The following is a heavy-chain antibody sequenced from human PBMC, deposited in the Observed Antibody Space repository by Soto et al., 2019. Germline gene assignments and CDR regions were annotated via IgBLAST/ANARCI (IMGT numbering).Heavy chain of an antibody. CDR3: ERVSSSIDY. J-gene: IGHJ4*02. D-gene: IGHD6-13*01. Sequence: SETLSLTCTVSGGSVSSGSYYWSWIRQPPGKGLEWIGYIYYSGSTNYNPSLKSRVTISVDTSKNQFSLKLSSVTAADTAVYYCERVSSSIDYWGQGTLVTVS. V-gene: IGHV4-61*01. CDR2: IYYSGST. CDR1: GGSVSSGSYY.